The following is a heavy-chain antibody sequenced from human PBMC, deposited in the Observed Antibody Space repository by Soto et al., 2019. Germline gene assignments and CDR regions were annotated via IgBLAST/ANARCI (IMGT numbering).Heavy chain of an antibody. J-gene: IGHJ4*02. CDR2: IDSSSSTI. V-gene: IGHV3-48*02. Sequence: EVQLVESGGGLVQPGGSLRLSCAASGFTFSSYRMNWVRQAPGKGLEWISHIDSSSSTIYYADSVKGRFTISRDNAKNSLHLQMNSRRDEDRAVYYCAREYYDRGGCWGGGYWGQGTLVTVSS. CDR1: GFTFSSYR. D-gene: IGHD3-22*01. CDR3: AREYYDRGGCWGGGY.